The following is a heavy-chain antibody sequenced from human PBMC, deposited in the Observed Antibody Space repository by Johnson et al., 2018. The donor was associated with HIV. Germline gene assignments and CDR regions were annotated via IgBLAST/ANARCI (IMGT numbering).Heavy chain of an antibody. D-gene: IGHD3-22*01. CDR1: GFTFSDYD. CDR3: TTDFWVVVVI. V-gene: IGHV3-11*01. CDR2: ISSSGSTI. J-gene: IGHJ3*01. Sequence: QMQLVESGGGLVKPGGSLRLSCAASGFTFSDYDMSWIRQAPGKGLEWVSFISSSGSTIYYADSVKGRFTISRDNAKNSLYLQMNSLKTEDTAVYYCTTDFWVVVVIRGQGTMVTVSS.